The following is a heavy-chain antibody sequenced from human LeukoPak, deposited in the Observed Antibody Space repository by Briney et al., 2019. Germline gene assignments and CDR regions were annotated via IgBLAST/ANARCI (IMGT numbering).Heavy chain of an antibody. CDR3: ARSGGVGPTTKNDY. V-gene: IGHV1-18*01. Sequence: GASVKVSCKASGFILSRYGITWVRQAPGQGLEWMGWISGYSGNTHYVQKLQDRVSMTTGTSTNTAYMELRSLRSDDTAFYYCARSGGVGPTTKNDYWGQGTLITVSS. CDR2: ISGYSGNT. D-gene: IGHD1-26*01. J-gene: IGHJ4*02. CDR1: GFILSRYG.